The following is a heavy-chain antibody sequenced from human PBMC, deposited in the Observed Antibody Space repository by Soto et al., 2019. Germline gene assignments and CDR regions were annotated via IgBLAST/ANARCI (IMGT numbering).Heavy chain of an antibody. D-gene: IGHD2-21*01. CDR3: ARYRLRSLHFDY. V-gene: IGHV4-39*01. Sequence: HLQLQESGPGLVKPSDTLSLTCTVSGGSSSRSSYYWGWIRQPPGTGLEWIGSIYYSGSTYYNPSLKSRVTISVDTSKNPFSLKLSYVTAADTAVYYCARYRLRSLHFDYWGQGTLVTVSS. CDR1: GGSSSRSSYY. J-gene: IGHJ4*02. CDR2: IYYSGST.